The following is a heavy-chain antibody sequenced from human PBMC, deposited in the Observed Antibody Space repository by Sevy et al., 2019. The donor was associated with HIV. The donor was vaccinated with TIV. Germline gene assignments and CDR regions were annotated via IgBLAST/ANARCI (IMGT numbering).Heavy chain of an antibody. CDR3: AKDGSSAWADFDY. D-gene: IGHD2-2*01. V-gene: IGHV3-23*01. CDR2: ISGSGGST. J-gene: IGHJ4*02. Sequence: GGSLRLSCAASGFTFSSYAMSWVRQAPGKGLEWVSGISGSGGSTYYSDSVKGRFTISRDNSKNTLYLQMNSLRAEDTAVYYCAKDGSSAWADFDYWGQGTLVTVSS. CDR1: GFTFSSYA.